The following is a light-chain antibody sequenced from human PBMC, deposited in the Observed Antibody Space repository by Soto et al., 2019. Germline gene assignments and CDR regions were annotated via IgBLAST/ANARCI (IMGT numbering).Light chain of an antibody. V-gene: IGKV3-15*01. CDR3: QQYDEWPLT. CDR2: DAF. Sequence: EKVMTQSPATLSVSPGERATLPCRASQNIKTRLAWYQQKPGQAPRLLIYDAFTRATGIPARFGRSPSGTEFTLTFGSLPSADFGVYYCQQYDEWPLTFGGGTKVVIK. CDR1: QNIKTR. J-gene: IGKJ4*01.